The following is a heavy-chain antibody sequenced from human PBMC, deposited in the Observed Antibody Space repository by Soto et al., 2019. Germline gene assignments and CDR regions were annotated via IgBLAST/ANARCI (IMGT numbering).Heavy chain of an antibody. Sequence: QVQLQESGPGLVKPSGTLSLTCAVSGGSISSSNWWSWVHQPPGKGLEWIGEIYHSGSTNYNPSLKSRVTISVDKSKNQFSLKLSSVTAADTAVYYCARVVDMVRANYYFDYWGQGTLVTVSS. CDR1: GGSISSSNW. D-gene: IGHD3-10*01. CDR3: ARVVDMVRANYYFDY. J-gene: IGHJ4*02. V-gene: IGHV4-4*02. CDR2: IYHSGST.